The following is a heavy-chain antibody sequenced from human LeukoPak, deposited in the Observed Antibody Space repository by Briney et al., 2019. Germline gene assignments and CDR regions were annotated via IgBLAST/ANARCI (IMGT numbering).Heavy chain of an antibody. CDR3: ARAGSPQNYYGMDV. J-gene: IGHJ6*02. V-gene: IGHV4-59*01. Sequence: SETLSLTCTVSGGSISSYYWSWIRQPPGKGLEWIGYIYYSGSTNYNPSLKSRVTISVDTSKNQFSLKLSSVTAADTAVYYCARAGSPQNYYGMDVWGQGTTVTVSS. D-gene: IGHD6-13*01. CDR1: GGSISSYY. CDR2: IYYSGST.